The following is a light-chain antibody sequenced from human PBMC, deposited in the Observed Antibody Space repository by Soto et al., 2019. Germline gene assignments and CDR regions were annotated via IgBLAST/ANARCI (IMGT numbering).Light chain of an antibody. J-gene: IGKJ5*01. CDR3: QHRASSPPTT. CDR1: QSVEQY. V-gene: IGKV3-11*01. CDR2: DAS. Sequence: ETVLTQSPATLSLSPGERATLSCRASQSVEQYLAWYQQKPGQAPRLLIYDASNRATGIPARFSGSGSGTDLALTISSREPEDLAVDYCQHRASSPPTTFGQGTRLEI.